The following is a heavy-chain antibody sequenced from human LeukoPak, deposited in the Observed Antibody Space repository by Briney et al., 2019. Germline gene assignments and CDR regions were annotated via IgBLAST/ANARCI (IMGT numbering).Heavy chain of an antibody. V-gene: IGHV3-21*01. CDR1: GFTFSSYS. Sequence: PGGSLRLSCAASGFTFSSYSMNWVRQAPGKGLEWVSSISSSSSYIYYADSVKGRFTISRDNAKNSLYLQMNSLRAEDTAVYYCARESAPEYSQYYYYMDVWGKGTTVTVSS. J-gene: IGHJ6*03. CDR2: ISSSSSYI. D-gene: IGHD2/OR15-2a*01. CDR3: ARESAPEYSQYYYYMDV.